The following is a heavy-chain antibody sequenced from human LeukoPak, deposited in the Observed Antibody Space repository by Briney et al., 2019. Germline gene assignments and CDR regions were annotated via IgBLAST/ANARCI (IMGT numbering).Heavy chain of an antibody. CDR1: GFTVSSNS. V-gene: IGHV3-48*04. Sequence: GGSLRLSCTVSGFTVSSNSMSWVRQAPGKGLEWVSYISLSGSTMYYADSVKGRFTISRDNAKNSLYLQMNSLRAEDTAVYYCARGHCSGGSCYTYWGQGTLVTVSS. CDR3: ARGHCSGGSCYTY. CDR2: ISLSGSTM. D-gene: IGHD2-15*01. J-gene: IGHJ4*02.